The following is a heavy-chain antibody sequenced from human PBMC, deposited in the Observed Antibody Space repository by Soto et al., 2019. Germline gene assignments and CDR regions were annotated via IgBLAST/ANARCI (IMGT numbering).Heavy chain of an antibody. CDR3: ASCDYDFRDAFDL. V-gene: IGHV4-34*01. CDR2: INHSGRT. CDR1: GESFGYYY. Sequence: QVQLQQWGTGLLKPSETLSLTCGVYGESFGYYYWSWIRTPTGKGLEWIGEINHSGRTKYKSSLKSRVTISIDTSRTQFSLTLTSVTAADTAVYDCASCDYDFRDAFDLWGQGTMVTVSS. D-gene: IGHD3-3*01. J-gene: IGHJ3*01.